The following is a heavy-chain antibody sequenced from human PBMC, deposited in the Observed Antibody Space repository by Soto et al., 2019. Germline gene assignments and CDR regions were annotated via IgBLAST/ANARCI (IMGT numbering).Heavy chain of an antibody. J-gene: IGHJ4*02. V-gene: IGHV3-15*07. CDR1: GFTFSNAW. Sequence: EVQLVESGGGLVKPGGSLRLSCAASGFTFSNAWMNWVRQAPGKGLEWVGRIKSKTDGGTTDYAAPVKGRFTISRDDSKNTLYLQMNSLKTEDTSVYYCTKLTLGYCSGGSCLDYWGQGTLVTVSS. CDR2: IKSKTDGGTT. D-gene: IGHD2-15*01. CDR3: TKLTLGYCSGGSCLDY.